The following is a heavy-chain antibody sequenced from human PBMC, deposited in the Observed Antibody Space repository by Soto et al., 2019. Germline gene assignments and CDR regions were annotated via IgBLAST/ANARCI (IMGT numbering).Heavy chain of an antibody. CDR1: GGSFSGYY. CDR3: ARVAGTAMATLDY. V-gene: IGHV4-34*01. J-gene: IGHJ4*02. CDR2: INHSGST. D-gene: IGHD5-18*01. Sequence: SETLSLTCAVYGGSFSGYYWSWIRQPPGKGLEWIGEINHSGSTNYNPSLKSRVTISVDTSKNQFSLKLSSVTAADTAVYYCARVAGTAMATLDYWGQGTLVTVSS.